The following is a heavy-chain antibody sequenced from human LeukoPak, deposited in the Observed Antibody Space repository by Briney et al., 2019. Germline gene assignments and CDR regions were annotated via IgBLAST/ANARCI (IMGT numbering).Heavy chain of an antibody. CDR2: IYYSGST. D-gene: IGHD1-20*01. J-gene: IGHJ4*02. CDR3: ARHLITGTTSHFDY. CDR1: GGSISSSSYY. V-gene: IGHV4-39*01. Sequence: KPSETLSLTCTVSGGSISSSSYYWGWIRQPPGKGLEWIGSIYYSGSTYYNPSLKSRVTISVDTSKNQFSLKLSSVTAADTAVYYCARHLITGTTSHFDYWGQGTLVTVSS.